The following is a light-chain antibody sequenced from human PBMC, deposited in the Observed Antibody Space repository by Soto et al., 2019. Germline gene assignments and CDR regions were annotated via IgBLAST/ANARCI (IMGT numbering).Light chain of an antibody. V-gene: IGLV2-11*01. J-gene: IGLJ2*01. Sequence: QSALTQPRSVSGSPGQSVTISCTGTSSDVGGYDFVSWYQQHPGKAPKLIIYDVSKRPSGVPDRFSGSKSGNTASLTISGLPAEDEADYSCCSYVGSYTLVFGGGTKLTVL. CDR3: CSYVGSYTLV. CDR2: DVS. CDR1: SSDVGGYDF.